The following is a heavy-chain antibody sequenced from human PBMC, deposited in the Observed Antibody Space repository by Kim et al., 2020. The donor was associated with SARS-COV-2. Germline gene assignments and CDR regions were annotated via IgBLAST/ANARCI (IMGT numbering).Heavy chain of an antibody. CDR3: ARAWGIVVVPAAHYFDY. D-gene: IGHD2-2*01. J-gene: IGHJ4*02. Sequence: SETLSLTCTVSGGSISSGGYYWSWIRQHPGKGLEWIGYIYYSGSTYYNPSLKSRVTISVDTSKNQFSLKLSSVTAADTAVYYCARAWGIVVVPAAHYFDYWGQGTLVTVSS. CDR1: GGSISSGGYY. CDR2: IYYSGST. V-gene: IGHV4-31*03.